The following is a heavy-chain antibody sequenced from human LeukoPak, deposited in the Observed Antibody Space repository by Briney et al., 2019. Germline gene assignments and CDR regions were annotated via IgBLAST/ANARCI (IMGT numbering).Heavy chain of an antibody. V-gene: IGHV3-23*01. D-gene: IGHD6-13*01. CDR3: ARALGSSWDSSLDS. J-gene: IGHJ4*02. CDR2: VSGSGGST. Sequence: PGGSLRLSCAASGFTFSSFAMSWVRQAPGKGLECVSGVSGSGGSTYYADSVKGRFTISRDNSKNTLYLQMNSLRIEDTAVYYCARALGSSWDSSLDSWGQGTLVPVSS. CDR1: GFTFSSFA.